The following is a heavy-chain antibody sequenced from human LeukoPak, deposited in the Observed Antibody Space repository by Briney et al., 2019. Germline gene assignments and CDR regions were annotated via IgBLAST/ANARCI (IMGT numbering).Heavy chain of an antibody. Sequence: PGGSLRLSRAASGFTFSSYSMNWVRQAPGKGLEWVSYISSSSSTIYYADSVKGRFTISRDNAKNSLYLQMNSLRAEDTAVYYCARDGAYYYDSSGYYYHDAFDIWGQGTMVTVSS. CDR3: ARDGAYYYDSSGYYYHDAFDI. CDR1: GFTFSSYS. V-gene: IGHV3-48*04. J-gene: IGHJ3*02. D-gene: IGHD3-22*01. CDR2: ISSSSSTI.